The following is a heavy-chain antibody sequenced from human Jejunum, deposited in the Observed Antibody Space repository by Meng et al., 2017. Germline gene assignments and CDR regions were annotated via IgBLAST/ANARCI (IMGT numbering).Heavy chain of an antibody. Sequence: QVQLQESGPRPVKPSGTLSLTCSVSGGSINDSNWWSWVRQPSGKGLEWIGEIYHTGSTNYNPSLKSRVTMSLDKSKNQFFLDLTSVTAADTAVYYCARDGQQLGRYWLDPWGQGTLVTVSS. D-gene: IGHD1-1*01. CDR1: GGSINDSNW. CDR3: ARDGQQLGRYWLDP. CDR2: IYHTGST. V-gene: IGHV4-4*02. J-gene: IGHJ5*02.